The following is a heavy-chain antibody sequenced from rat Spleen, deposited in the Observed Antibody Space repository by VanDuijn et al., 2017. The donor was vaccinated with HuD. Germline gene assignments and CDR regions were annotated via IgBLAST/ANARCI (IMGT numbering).Heavy chain of an antibody. V-gene: IGHV5-29*01. J-gene: IGHJ3*01. D-gene: IGHD3-3*01. CDR2: ISYDGSST. CDR3: AGGGHSAFNWFAY. Sequence: EVQLVESDGGLVQPGRSLKLSCAASGFTFSDYYMAWVRQAPTKGLEWVATISYDGSSTYYRDSVKGRFTISRDNAKRTLYLQMDSLRSEDTAMYYCAGGGHSAFNWFAYWGQGTLVTVSS. CDR1: GFTFSDYY.